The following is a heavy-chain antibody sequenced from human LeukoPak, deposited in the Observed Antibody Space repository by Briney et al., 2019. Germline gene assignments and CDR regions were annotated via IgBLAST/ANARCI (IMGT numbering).Heavy chain of an antibody. CDR2: IYYSGST. J-gene: IGHJ4*02. D-gene: IGHD6-13*01. V-gene: IGHV4-39*01. CDR3: ARHFWTAAATDY. CDR1: GGSISSSSYC. Sequence: SETLSLTCTVSGGSISSSSYCWGWIRQPPGKGLEWIGSIYYSGSTYYNPSLKSRVTTSVDTSKNQFSLRLSSVTAADTAVYYCARHFWTAAATDYWGQGTLVTVSS.